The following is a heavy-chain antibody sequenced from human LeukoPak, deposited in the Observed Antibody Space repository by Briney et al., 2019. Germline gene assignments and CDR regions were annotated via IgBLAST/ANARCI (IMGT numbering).Heavy chain of an antibody. CDR2: IKEDGSDT. D-gene: IGHD3-22*01. V-gene: IGHV3-7*05. Sequence: GGSLRLSCAAFGFTFSSNWMSWVRQAPGKGLEWVANIKEDGSDTKYVDSVKGRFTISRDKAKNALYLQMNSLRLEDTAVYYGERAGTLVGYDSSAYYYYFDYWGQGTLVTVSA. J-gene: IGHJ4*02. CDR3: ERAGTLVGYDSSAYYYYFDY. CDR1: GFTFSSNW.